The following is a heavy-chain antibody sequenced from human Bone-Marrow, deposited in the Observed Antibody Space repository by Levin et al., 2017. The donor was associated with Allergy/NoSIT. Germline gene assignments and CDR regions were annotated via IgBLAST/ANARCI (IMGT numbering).Heavy chain of an antibody. V-gene: IGHV3-53*01. CDR1: GFVLTRNH. CDR3: ARDNYDTPGELDF. CDR2: TYSGGAT. D-gene: IGHD3-9*01. Sequence: PSQTLSLTCAASGFVLTRNHMSWVRQAPGKGLEWLSVTYSGGATYYRDSVKGRFTISRDNFKNTLYLQMNSLRAEDTAIYYCARDNYDTPGELDFWGQGTLVTVS. J-gene: IGHJ4*02.